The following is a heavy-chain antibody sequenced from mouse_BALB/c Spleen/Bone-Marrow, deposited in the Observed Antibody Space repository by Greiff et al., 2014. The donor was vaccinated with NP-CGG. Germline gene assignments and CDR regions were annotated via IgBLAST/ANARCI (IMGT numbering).Heavy chain of an antibody. D-gene: IGHD2-1*01. J-gene: IGHJ4*01. V-gene: IGHV1-9*01. CDR3: ARWHYGNYYYAMDY. CDR2: ILPGSGSF. CDR1: GYTFSSYW. Sequence: VQVVESGAELMKPGASVKISCKPTGYTFSSYWLEWVIQRPGHGLEWIGEILPGSGSFNYNEKFKGKATFTADTSSNIAYMQLSSLTSEDSAVYYCARWHYGNYYYAMDYWGQGTSVTVSS.